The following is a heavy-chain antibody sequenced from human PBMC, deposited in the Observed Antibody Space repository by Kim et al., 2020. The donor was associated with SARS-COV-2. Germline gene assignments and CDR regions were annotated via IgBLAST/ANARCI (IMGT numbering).Heavy chain of an antibody. Sequence: SGPTLVKPTQTLTLTCTFSGFSLSTSGMGVGWIRQPPGKALEWLALIYWDDDKRYSPSLKSRLTITKDTSKNQVVLTMSNMDPVDTATYYCAHTKEDYYDSNLDAFDIWGQGTMFTVSS. J-gene: IGHJ3*02. CDR2: IYWDDDK. CDR1: GFSLSTSGMG. CDR3: AHTKEDYYDSNLDAFDI. V-gene: IGHV2-5*02. D-gene: IGHD3-22*01.